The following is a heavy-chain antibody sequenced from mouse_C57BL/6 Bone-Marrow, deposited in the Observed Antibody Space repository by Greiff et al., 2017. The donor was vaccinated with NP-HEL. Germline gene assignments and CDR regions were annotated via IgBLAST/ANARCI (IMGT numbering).Heavy chain of an antibody. CDR2: IWWDDDK. CDR1: GFSLSTFGMG. V-gene: IGHV8-8*01. J-gene: IGHJ2*01. CDR3: ARMVPRREGYYFDY. Sequence: QVTLKVSGPGILQPSQTLSLTCSFSGFSLSTFGMGVVWIRQPSGKGLEWLAHIWWDDDKYYNPALKSRLTISKDTSKNQVFLKIANVDTADTATYYCARMVPRREGYYFDYWGQGTTLTVSS.